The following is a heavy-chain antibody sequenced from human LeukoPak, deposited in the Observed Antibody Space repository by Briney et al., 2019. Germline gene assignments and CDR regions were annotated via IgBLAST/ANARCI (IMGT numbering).Heavy chain of an antibody. V-gene: IGHV3-23*01. CDR3: AKAENYDFWSGYAIYYYYMDV. J-gene: IGHJ6*03. Sequence: PGGSLRLSCAASGFTFSSYAMSWVRQAPGKGLEWVSAISGSGGSTYYADSVEGRFTISRDNSKNTQYLQMNSLRAEDTAVYYCAKAENYDFWSGYAIYYYYMDVWGKGTTVTVSS. CDR1: GFTFSSYA. D-gene: IGHD3-3*01. CDR2: ISGSGGST.